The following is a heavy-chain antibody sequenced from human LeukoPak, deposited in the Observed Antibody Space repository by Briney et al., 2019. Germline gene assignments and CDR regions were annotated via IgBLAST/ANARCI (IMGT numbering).Heavy chain of an antibody. D-gene: IGHD3-22*01. CDR3: ARAPYDSSGYSDY. J-gene: IGHJ4*02. CDR2: ISSNGGST. Sequence: PGGSLRLSCAASGFTFSSYAMPWVRQAPGKGLEYVSAISSNGGSTYYANSVEGRFTISRDNSKNTLYLQMGSLRAEDMAVYYCARAPYDSSGYSDYWGQGTLVTVSS. V-gene: IGHV3-64*01. CDR1: GFTFSSYA.